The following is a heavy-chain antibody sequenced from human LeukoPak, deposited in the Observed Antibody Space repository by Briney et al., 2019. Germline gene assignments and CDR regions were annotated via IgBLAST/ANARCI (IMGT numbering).Heavy chain of an antibody. Sequence: GGSLRLSCAASGFTFSSNYMSWVRQAPGKGLEWVSVIYSSGSTYYADSVKGRFTISRDNSKNTLYLQMNSLRAEDTAVYYCARTYYDSSGYYQPYFDYWGQGTLVTVSS. CDR3: ARTYYDSSGYYQPYFDY. J-gene: IGHJ4*02. D-gene: IGHD3-22*01. CDR1: GFTFSSNY. V-gene: IGHV3-53*01. CDR2: IYSSGST.